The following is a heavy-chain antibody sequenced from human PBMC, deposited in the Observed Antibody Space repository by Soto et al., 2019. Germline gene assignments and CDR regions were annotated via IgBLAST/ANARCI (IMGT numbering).Heavy chain of an antibody. J-gene: IGHJ4*02. Sequence: EVQLVESGGGFVSPGGSLRLSCATSGFAFSDAWMNWVRQAPGKGLEWVGRIRSKTDGGTTEDAAPVTGRFTISRDDAKNTLYLQMNSLRTEDTGVYYCTTTRRSTSYFDHWGQGTLVAVAS. CDR3: TTTRRSTSYFDH. CDR2: IRSKTDGGTT. CDR1: GFAFSDAW. D-gene: IGHD2-2*01. V-gene: IGHV3-15*07.